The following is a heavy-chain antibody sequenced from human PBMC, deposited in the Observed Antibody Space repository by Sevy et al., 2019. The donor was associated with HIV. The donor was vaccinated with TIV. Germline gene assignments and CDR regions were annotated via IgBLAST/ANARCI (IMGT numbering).Heavy chain of an antibody. CDR3: AKDPITVMNYYYDMDV. V-gene: IGHV3-30*02. CDR2: IRYDGSNK. D-gene: IGHD3-16*01. CDR1: GFTFSSYG. J-gene: IGHJ6*02. Sequence: GGSLRLSCAASGFTFSSYGMHWVRQAPGKGLEWVAFIRYDGSNKYYADSVKGRFTISRDNSKNTLYLQMNSLRAEDTAVYYCAKDPITVMNYYYDMDVRGQGTTVTVSS.